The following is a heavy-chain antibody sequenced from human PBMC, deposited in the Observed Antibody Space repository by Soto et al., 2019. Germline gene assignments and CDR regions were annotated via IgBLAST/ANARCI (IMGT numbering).Heavy chain of an antibody. CDR3: ARGPYDYVWGSYRNTIDY. V-gene: IGHV4-34*01. CDR1: GGSFSGYY. Sequence: ETLSLTCAVYGGSFSGYYWSWIRQPPGKGLEWIGEINNSGSTNYNPSLKSRVTISVDTSKNQFSLKLSSVTAADTAVYYCARGPYDYVWGSYRNTIDYWGQGTLVTVSS. D-gene: IGHD3-16*02. CDR2: INNSGST. J-gene: IGHJ4*02.